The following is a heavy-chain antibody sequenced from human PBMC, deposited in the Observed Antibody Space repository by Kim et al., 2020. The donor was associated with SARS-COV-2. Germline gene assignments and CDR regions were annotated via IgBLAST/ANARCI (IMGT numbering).Heavy chain of an antibody. CDR1: GYTFTSYG. CDR2: ISAYNCNT. CDR3: ARTPTRGYDYVWGSYLAYYFDY. Sequence: ASVKVSCKASGYTFTSYGISWVRQAPGQGLEWMGWISAYNCNTNYAQKLQGRVTMTTDTSTSTAYMELRSLRSDDTAVYYCARTPTRGYDYVWGSYLAYYFDYWGQGTLVTVSS. J-gene: IGHJ4*02. D-gene: IGHD3-16*02. V-gene: IGHV1-18*01.